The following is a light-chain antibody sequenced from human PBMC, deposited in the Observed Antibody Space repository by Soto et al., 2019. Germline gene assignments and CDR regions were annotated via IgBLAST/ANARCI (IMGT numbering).Light chain of an antibody. CDR1: QIVTSNY. CDR2: GAS. CDR3: QQYGSSPGT. V-gene: IGKV3-20*01. Sequence: EIVLTQSPGTLSSSPGERATLSCRASQIVTSNYLAWYQQKPGQAPRLLIFGASIRATGLPDRFSGGGSGTEFTLTISRLEPKDFAVYYCQQYGSSPGTFGQGTKVEIK. J-gene: IGKJ1*01.